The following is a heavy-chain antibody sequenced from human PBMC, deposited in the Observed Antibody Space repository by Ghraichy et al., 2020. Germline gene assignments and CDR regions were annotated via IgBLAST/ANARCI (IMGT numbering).Heavy chain of an antibody. CDR3: AKGMYYGGQGYFEY. D-gene: IGHD4-23*01. CDR1: GFTFSSYA. J-gene: IGHJ4*02. CDR2: ISGSGGST. V-gene: IGHV3-23*01. Sequence: GGSLRLSCAASGFTFSSYAMSWVRQAPGKGLEWVSAISGSGGSTYYADSVKGRFTISRDNSNNTLYLQMNSLRAEDTAVYYCAKGMYYGGQGYFEYGGQGTLVTVTS.